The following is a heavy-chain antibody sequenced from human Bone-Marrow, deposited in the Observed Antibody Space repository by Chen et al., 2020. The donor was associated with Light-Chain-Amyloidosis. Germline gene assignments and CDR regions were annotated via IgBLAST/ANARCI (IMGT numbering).Heavy chain of an antibody. CDR1: GFTFSSYG. J-gene: IGHJ4*02. D-gene: IGHD3-3*01. CDR2: IWYDGSNK. V-gene: IGHV3-33*01. Sequence: QVQLVESGGGVVQPGRSLRLSCAASGFTFSSYGMHWVRQAPGKGLEWVAVIWYDGSNKYYADSVKGRFTISRDNSKNTLYLQMNSLRAEDTAVYYCARDPTPSWYDFWSGYYPYYWGQGTLVTVSS. CDR3: ARDPTPSWYDFWSGYYPYY.